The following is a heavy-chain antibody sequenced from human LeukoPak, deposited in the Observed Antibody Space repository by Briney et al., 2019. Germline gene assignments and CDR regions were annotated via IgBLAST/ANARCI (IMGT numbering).Heavy chain of an antibody. Sequence: PSASVEVSCKASGYSFSGYYINWVRQAPGQGLEWMGWIKPNGGDTNYPQKFRGRITMTRDTSISTVYMELKSLTSDDTAVYYCARGDEWELAVDFWGQGTLITVSS. CDR1: GYSFSGYY. J-gene: IGHJ4*02. CDR3: ARGDEWELAVDF. D-gene: IGHD1-26*01. V-gene: IGHV1-2*02. CDR2: IKPNGGDT.